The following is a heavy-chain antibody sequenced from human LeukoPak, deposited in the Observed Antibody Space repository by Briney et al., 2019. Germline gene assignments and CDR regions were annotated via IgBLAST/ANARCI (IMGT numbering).Heavy chain of an antibody. CDR3: AKVSRQLGYVFDY. D-gene: IGHD5-18*01. CDR2: ISGSGGNT. J-gene: IGHJ4*02. Sequence: GGSQRLSCAASGFTFSSYAMSWVRQAPGKGLEWVSAISGSGGNTYYADSVKGRFTISRDNSKNTLYLQMNSLRAADTAVYYCAKVSRQLGYVFDYWGQGTLVTVSS. CDR1: GFTFSSYA. V-gene: IGHV3-23*01.